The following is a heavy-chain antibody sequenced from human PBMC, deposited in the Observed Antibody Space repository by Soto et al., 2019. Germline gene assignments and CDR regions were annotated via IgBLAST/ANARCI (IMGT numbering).Heavy chain of an antibody. V-gene: IGHV3-23*01. D-gene: IGHD5-12*01. J-gene: IGHJ3*01. CDR1: GFIFTNYA. Sequence: GGSLRLSCAASGFIFTNYAMNWVRQGPGKGLEWVSVIGGRGNSAYYADSVQGRFTISRDNSKNTLSLQMSSLTADDTAIYYCVREGRGSFDFWGRGTMVTVSS. CDR3: VREGRGSFDF. CDR2: IGGRGNSA.